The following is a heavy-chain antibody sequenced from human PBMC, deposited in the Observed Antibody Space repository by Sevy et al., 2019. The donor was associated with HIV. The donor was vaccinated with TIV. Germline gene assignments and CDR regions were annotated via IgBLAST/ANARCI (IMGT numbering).Heavy chain of an antibody. CDR1: GFTFNTHA. V-gene: IGHV3-23*01. Sequence: GGSLRLSCAASGFTFNTHAMNWVRQAPGKGLEWVSIISATGSSTYFADSVRGRFTISRDNSKNTLYLQMDSLRADDSAVYYCAKALNPALASMLEVIFPTLKGFDVWGQGTMVTVSS. J-gene: IGHJ3*01. CDR2: ISATGSST. CDR3: AKALNPALASMLEVIFPTLKGFDV. D-gene: IGHD3-22*01.